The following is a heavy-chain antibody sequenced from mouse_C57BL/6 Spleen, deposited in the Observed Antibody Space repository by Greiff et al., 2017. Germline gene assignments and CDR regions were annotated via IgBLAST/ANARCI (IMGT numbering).Heavy chain of an antibody. V-gene: IGHV1-18*01. CDR3: ARGGIYYYGSSYNFDY. D-gene: IGHD1-1*01. CDR2: INPNNGGT. CDR1: GYTFTDSN. J-gene: IGHJ2*01. Sequence: VQLQQSGPELVKPGASVTIPCKASGYTFTDSNMDWVKQSHGKSLEWIGDINPNNGGTIDNQKFKGKATLTGDQSSSTAYMELRSLTSEDTAVYYCARGGIYYYGSSYNFDYWGQGTTLTVSS.